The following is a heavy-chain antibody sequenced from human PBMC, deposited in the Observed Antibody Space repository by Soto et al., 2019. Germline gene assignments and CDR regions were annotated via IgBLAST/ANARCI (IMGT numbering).Heavy chain of an antibody. CDR3: ARKNGGYSSGWFHGMDV. CDR1: GGFIISSSYY. Sequence: PSETLSLTCTVSGGFIISSSYYWGWIRQPPGKGLEWIGSIYYSGSTYYNPSLKSRVTISVDTSKNQFSLKLSSVTAADTAVYYCARKNGGYSSGWFHGMDVWGQGTTVTVSS. CDR2: IYYSGST. D-gene: IGHD6-19*01. V-gene: IGHV4-39*01. J-gene: IGHJ6*02.